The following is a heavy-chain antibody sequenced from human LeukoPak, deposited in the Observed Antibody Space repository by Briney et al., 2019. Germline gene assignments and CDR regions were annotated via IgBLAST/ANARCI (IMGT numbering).Heavy chain of an antibody. CDR3: ARPRGGATGYSDFDY. CDR1: GYTFTGYY. Sequence: ASVKVSCKASGYTFTGYYMHWVRQAPGQGLEWMGWINPNSGGTNYAQKFQGRVTMTRDTSISTAYMELSRLRSDDTAVYYCARPRGGATGYSDFDYWGQGTLVTVSS. D-gene: IGHD3-9*01. CDR2: INPNSGGT. J-gene: IGHJ4*02. V-gene: IGHV1-2*02.